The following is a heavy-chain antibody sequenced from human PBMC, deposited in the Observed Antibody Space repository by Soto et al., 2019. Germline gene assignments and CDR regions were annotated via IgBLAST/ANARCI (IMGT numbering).Heavy chain of an antibody. V-gene: IGHV3-53*04. D-gene: IGHD6-6*01. CDR1: GFTVSSNY. J-gene: IGHJ3*02. CDR2: IYSGGST. CDR3: AKYSSSSQGAFDI. Sequence: PGGSLRLSCASSGFTVSSNYMSWVRQAPGKGLEWVSVIYSGGSTYYADSVKGRFTISRHNSKNTLYLQMNSLRAEDTAVYYCAKYSSSSQGAFDIWGQGTMVTVSS.